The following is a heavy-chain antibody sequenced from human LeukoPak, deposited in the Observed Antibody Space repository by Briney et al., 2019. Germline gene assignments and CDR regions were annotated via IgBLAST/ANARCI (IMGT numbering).Heavy chain of an antibody. Sequence: ASVKVSCKASGYTFTSYAMNWVRQAPGQGLEWMGWINTNTGNPTYAQGFTGRFVFSLDTSVSTAYLQISSLKAEDTAVYYCARGPLQPPFDWLLFYFDYWGQGTLVTVSS. V-gene: IGHV7-4-1*02. CDR3: ARGPLQPPFDWLLFYFDY. D-gene: IGHD3-9*01. CDR1: GYTFTSYA. J-gene: IGHJ4*02. CDR2: INTNTGNP.